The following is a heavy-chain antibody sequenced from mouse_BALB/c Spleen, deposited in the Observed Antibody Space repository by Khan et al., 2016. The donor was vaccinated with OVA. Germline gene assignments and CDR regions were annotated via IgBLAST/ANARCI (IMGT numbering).Heavy chain of an antibody. D-gene: IGHD2-3*01. CDR1: GYTFTYYV. CDR2: IYPGSDNA. CDR3: ARGDGYYVYFDY. Sequence: QVRLQQSGPELVKPGASVKMSCKASGYTFTYYVITWVKQRTGQGLEWIGEIYPGSDNAYYNERFKGKATLTADKSSNTTHMQLSSLTSEDSAVDFGARGDGYYVYFDYWGQGTTLTVSS. J-gene: IGHJ2*01. V-gene: IGHV1-81*01.